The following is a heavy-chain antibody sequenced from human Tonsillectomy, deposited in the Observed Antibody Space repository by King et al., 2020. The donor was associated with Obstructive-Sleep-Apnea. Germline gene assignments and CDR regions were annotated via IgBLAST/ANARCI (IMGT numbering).Heavy chain of an antibody. CDR1: GLSFEDYA. V-gene: IGHV3-9*01. CDR3: ARAQGFLTVTPLGY. CDR2: IDWNSGTK. Sequence: VQLVESGGGLVQPGRSLRLSCAVSGLSFEDYAMHWVRQAPGKGLEWVSGIDWNSGTKGYADSVRGRFTISRDNARNSLYLQMNSLRTEDTAFYYCARAQGFLTVTPLGYWGQGTLVTVSS. J-gene: IGHJ4*02. D-gene: IGHD3-9*01.